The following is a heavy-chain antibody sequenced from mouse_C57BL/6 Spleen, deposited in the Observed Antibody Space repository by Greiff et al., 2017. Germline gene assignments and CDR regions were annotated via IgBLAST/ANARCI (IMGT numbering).Heavy chain of an antibody. J-gene: IGHJ2*01. CDR3: AREDYDGYYGY. D-gene: IGHD2-3*01. CDR2: IYPGDGAT. CDR1: GYAFSSSW. Sequence: VQLQQSGPELVKPGASVKISCKASGYAFSSSWMNWVKQRPGKGLEWIGRIYPGDGATNYNGKFKGKATLTADKSSSTAYMQLSSLTSKYSAVYFCAREDYDGYYGYWGQGTTLTVSS. V-gene: IGHV1-82*01.